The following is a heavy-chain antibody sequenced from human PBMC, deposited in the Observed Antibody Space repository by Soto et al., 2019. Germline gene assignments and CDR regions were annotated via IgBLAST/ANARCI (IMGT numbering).Heavy chain of an antibody. Sequence: QLQLQESGPGLVKPSETLSLTCTVSGGSISSSSYYWGWIRQPPGKGLEWIGSIYYSVNTYYHPSLKSRVSISVATSKIQFCLKLSSVTAADTAVYYCARQGGRLLWFGELLHPFYYWGQGTLVTVSS. D-gene: IGHD3-10*01. CDR2: IYYSVNT. J-gene: IGHJ4*02. CDR3: ARQGGRLLWFGELLHPFYY. CDR1: GGSISSSSYY. V-gene: IGHV4-39*01.